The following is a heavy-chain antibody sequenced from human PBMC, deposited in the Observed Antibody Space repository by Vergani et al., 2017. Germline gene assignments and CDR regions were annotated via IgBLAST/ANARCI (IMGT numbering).Heavy chain of an antibody. CDR3: ARARLGYYGSGNHYFYY. D-gene: IGHD3-10*01. V-gene: IGHV1-18*04. Sequence: QVQVVQSGAEVKKPGASVKVSCKASGYTFTNYGASWVRQAPGQGLEWMGWISAYNGNTNYAQKLQGRVTMTTDTSTSAAYMELRSLRSDDAAVYYCARARLGYYGSGNHYFYYWGQGTLVTVSS. J-gene: IGHJ4*02. CDR2: ISAYNGNT. CDR1: GYTFTNYG.